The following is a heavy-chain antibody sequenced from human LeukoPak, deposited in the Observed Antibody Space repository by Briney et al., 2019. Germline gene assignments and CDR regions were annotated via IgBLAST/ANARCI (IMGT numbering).Heavy chain of an antibody. CDR3: AKGDSSGYYFPSFRFDP. CDR2: ISYDGSNK. D-gene: IGHD3-22*01. V-gene: IGHV3-30*18. CDR1: GFTFSSYG. J-gene: IGHJ5*02. Sequence: ARSLRLSCAASGFTFSSYGMHWVRQAPGKGLEWVAVISYDGSNKYYADSVKGRFTISRDNSKNTLYLQMNSLRAEDTAVYYCAKGDSSGYYFPSFRFDPWGQGTLVTVSS.